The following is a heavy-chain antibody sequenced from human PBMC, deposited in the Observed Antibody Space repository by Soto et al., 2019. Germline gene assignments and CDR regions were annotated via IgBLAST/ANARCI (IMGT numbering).Heavy chain of an antibody. Sequence: ASVKVSCKASGYTFTSYYMHWVRQAPGQGLEWMGIINPSGGSTSYEQKFQGRVTMTRDTSTSTVYMELSSLRSEDTAVYYCARASRDPYCGGDCYWGNLLLFDYWGQGTLVTVSS. CDR2: INPSGGST. D-gene: IGHD2-21*02. CDR1: GYTFTSYY. CDR3: ARASRDPYCGGDCYWGNLLLFDY. J-gene: IGHJ4*02. V-gene: IGHV1-46*01.